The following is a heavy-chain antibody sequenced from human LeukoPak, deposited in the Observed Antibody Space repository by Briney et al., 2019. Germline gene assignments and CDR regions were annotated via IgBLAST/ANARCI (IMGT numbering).Heavy chain of an antibody. CDR1: GFTSDDYA. CDR3: AKDIGRWPSNFDY. J-gene: IGHJ4*02. Sequence: GRSLRLSCAASGFTSDDYAMHWVRQAPGKGLEWVSGISWNSGSIGYADSVKGRFTISRDNAKNSLYLQMNSLRAEDTALYYCAKDIGRWPSNFDYWGQGTLVTVSS. D-gene: IGHD1-26*01. CDR2: ISWNSGSI. V-gene: IGHV3-9*02.